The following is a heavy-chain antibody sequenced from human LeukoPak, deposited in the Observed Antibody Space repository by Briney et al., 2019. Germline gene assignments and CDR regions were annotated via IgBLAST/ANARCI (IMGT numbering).Heavy chain of an antibody. CDR1: GGSISSYY. CDR2: IYYSGST. V-gene: IGHV4-59*08. CDR3: ARRRDYFDY. Sequence: SETLSLTCTVSGGSISSYYWSWIRQPPGKGLEWIGYIYYSGSTNYNPSLKSRVTISVDTSKNQFSLRLSSVTAADTAVYYCARRRDYFDYWGQGTLVTVSP. J-gene: IGHJ4*02.